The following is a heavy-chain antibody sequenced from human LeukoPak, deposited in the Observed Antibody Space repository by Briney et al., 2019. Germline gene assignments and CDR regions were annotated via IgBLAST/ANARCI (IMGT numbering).Heavy chain of an antibody. CDR2: ISANNGDT. Sequence: AASVKVSCKASGYIFTSYGSSWVRQAPGQGLEWMGWISANNGDTDYPQNLQGRVTMTTDTYTSTAYMELRSLRSDDTAMYYCARLSTVLTPDDYWGQGTLVTVSS. V-gene: IGHV1-18*01. D-gene: IGHD4-23*01. J-gene: IGHJ4*02. CDR1: GYIFTSYG. CDR3: ARLSTVLTPDDY.